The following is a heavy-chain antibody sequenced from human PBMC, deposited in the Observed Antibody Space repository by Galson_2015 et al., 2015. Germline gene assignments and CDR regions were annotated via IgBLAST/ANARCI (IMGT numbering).Heavy chain of an antibody. V-gene: IGHV3-64D*08. CDR3: VKMAFDTMVRGYGMDV. CDR2: ST. J-gene: IGHJ6*02. D-gene: IGHD3-10*01. Sequence: STYYADSVKGRFTISRDNSKNTLYLQMSSLRAEDTTVYYCVKMAFDTMVRGYGMDVWGQGTTVTVSS.